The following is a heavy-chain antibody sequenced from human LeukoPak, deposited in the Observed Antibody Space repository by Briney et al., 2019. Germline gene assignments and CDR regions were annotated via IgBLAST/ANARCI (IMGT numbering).Heavy chain of an antibody. D-gene: IGHD3-22*01. V-gene: IGHV4-34*01. Sequence: SETLSLTCAVYGGPFSGYYWSWIRQPPGKGLEWIGEINHSGSTNYNPSLKSRVTISVDTSKNQFSLKLSSVTAADTAVYYCAREGEATAGYYYLGYFDYWGQGTLVTVSS. J-gene: IGHJ4*02. CDR2: INHSGST. CDR1: GGPFSGYY. CDR3: AREGEATAGYYYLGYFDY.